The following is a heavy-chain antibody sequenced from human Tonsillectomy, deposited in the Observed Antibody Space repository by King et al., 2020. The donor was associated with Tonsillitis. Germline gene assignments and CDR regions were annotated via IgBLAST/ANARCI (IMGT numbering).Heavy chain of an antibody. CDR1: GYSFTSYW. J-gene: IGHJ3*02. D-gene: IGHD3-10*01. Sequence: VQLVESGAEVKKPGESLRISCKGSGYSFTSYWISWVRQMPGKGLEWMGRIDPSDSYTNYSPSFQGHVTISAAQSISTAYLQWSSLKASDTAMYYCARRKLGHYGSGSYAFDIWGQGTMVTVSS. V-gene: IGHV5-10-1*03. CDR2: IDPSDSYT. CDR3: ARRKLGHYGSGSYAFDI.